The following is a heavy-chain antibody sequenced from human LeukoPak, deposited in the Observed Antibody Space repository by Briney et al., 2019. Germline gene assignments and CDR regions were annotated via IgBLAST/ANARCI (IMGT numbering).Heavy chain of an antibody. Sequence: GGSLRLSCAASGFTFSTYAMHWVRQAPGKGLEYVSAISSNGISTDYANSVKGRFTISRDNSKNTLYLHMDSLRKEDMAVYYCARDLTPSSSWWASDPFDLWGQGTMVTVSS. CDR2: ISSNGIST. J-gene: IGHJ3*01. CDR1: GFTFSTYA. CDR3: ARDLTPSSSWWASDPFDL. V-gene: IGHV3-64*01. D-gene: IGHD6-13*01.